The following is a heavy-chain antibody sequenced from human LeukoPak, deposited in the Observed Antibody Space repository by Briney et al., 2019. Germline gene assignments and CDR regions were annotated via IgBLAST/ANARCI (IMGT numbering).Heavy chain of an antibody. CDR1: GYSFTGYY. CDR3: ARDRAGYNLDY. CDR2: IIPIFGTA. J-gene: IGHJ4*02. V-gene: IGHV1-69*13. D-gene: IGHD5-24*01. Sequence: ASVKVSCKASGYSFTGYYMHWVRQAPGQGLEWMGGIIPIFGTANYAQKFQGRVTITADESTSTAYMELSSLRSEDTAVYYCARDRAGYNLDYWGQGTLVTVSS.